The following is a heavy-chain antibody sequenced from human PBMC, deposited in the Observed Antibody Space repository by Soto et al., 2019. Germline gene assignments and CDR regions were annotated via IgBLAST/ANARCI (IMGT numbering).Heavy chain of an antibody. J-gene: IGHJ3*02. V-gene: IGHV4-59*01. CDR2: IYYSGST. CDR1: GGSISSYY. Sequence: SETLSITCTVSGGSISSYYWSWIRQPPGKGLEWIGYIYYSGSTNYNPSLKSRVTISVDTSKNQFSLKLSSVTAADTAVYYCAREIGYHDAFDIWGQGTMVTVSS. CDR3: AREIGYHDAFDI. D-gene: IGHD5-18*01.